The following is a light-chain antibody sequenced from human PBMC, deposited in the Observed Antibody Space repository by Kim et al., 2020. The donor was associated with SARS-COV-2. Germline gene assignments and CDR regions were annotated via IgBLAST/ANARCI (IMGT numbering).Light chain of an antibody. Sequence: QSVLTQPPSVSGAPGQRVTISCTGSSSNIGAGYDVHWYQQLPGTAPKLLIYGNSNRPSGVPDRFSGSKSGTSASLAITGLQVEDEADYYCQSYDSSLSEVFGGGTQLTVL. CDR2: GNS. CDR1: SSNIGAGYD. CDR3: QSYDSSLSEV. J-gene: IGLJ3*02. V-gene: IGLV1-40*01.